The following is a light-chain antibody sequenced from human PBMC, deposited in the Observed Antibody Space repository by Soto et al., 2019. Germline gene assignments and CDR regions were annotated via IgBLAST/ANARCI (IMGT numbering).Light chain of an antibody. Sequence: EIVLTQSPGTLSLSPGERATLSCRVSQSVSSSYLAWYQQKPGQAPRLLIYGASSRATGIPDRFSGSGSGKDLTLTISRLEPEDFAVYYCQQYGSSPRTFGQGTKVEIK. V-gene: IGKV3-20*01. CDR1: QSVSSSY. J-gene: IGKJ1*01. CDR2: GAS. CDR3: QQYGSSPRT.